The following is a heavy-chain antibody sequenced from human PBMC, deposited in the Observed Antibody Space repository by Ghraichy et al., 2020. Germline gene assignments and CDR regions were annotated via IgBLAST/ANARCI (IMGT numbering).Heavy chain of an antibody. Sequence: SQTLSLTCAVYGGSFSGYYWSWIRQPPGKGLEWIGEINHSGSTNYNPSLKSRVTISVDTSKNQFSLKLSSVTAADTAVYYCARSGGRRAAPRNNWFDPGAREPWSPSPQ. CDR1: GGSFSGYY. CDR2: INHSGST. CDR3: ARSGGRRAAPRNNWFDP. J-gene: IGHJ5*02. D-gene: IGHD6-13*01. V-gene: IGHV4-34*01.